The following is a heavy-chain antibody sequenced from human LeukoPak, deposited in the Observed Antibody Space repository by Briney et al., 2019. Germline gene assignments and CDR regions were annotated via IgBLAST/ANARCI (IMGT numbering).Heavy chain of an antibody. D-gene: IGHD2-2*02. CDR1: GGSFSGYY. CDR2: INHSGST. Sequence: SETLSLTCAVYGGSFSGYYWSWIRQPPGKGLEWIGEINHSGSTNYNPSLKSRVTISVDTSKNQFSLKLSSVTAADTAVYYCARDRGPLYCSSTSCYIGGGYYYYGMGVWGQGTTVTVSS. J-gene: IGHJ6*02. V-gene: IGHV4-34*01. CDR3: ARDRGPLYCSSTSCYIGGGYYYYGMGV.